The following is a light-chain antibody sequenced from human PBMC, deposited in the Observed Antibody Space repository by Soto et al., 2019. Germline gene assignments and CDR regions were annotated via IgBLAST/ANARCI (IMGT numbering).Light chain of an antibody. J-gene: IGKJ3*01. CDR1: QSVSSD. Sequence: EILLTHSPATLSLSPGERATLSCRTSQSVSSDFAWYQHKPGQTPRLLIYDASNRATGIPARFSGSGSGTDFTLTISSLEPEDFAVYYCQHRHNFGPGTKVDIK. CDR2: DAS. CDR3: QHRHN. V-gene: IGKV3-11*01.